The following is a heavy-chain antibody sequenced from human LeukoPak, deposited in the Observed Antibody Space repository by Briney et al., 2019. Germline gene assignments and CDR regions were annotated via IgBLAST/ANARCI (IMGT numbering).Heavy chain of an antibody. J-gene: IGHJ4*02. Sequence: GRSLRLSCAASGFTFSSYGMHGVRQAPGRGREWVAVISYDGNNKLYADSVKGRFTISRDNSKNTLYLQMNSLRAVDTAVYYCAKDHYNYIWGTYEFDHWGQGTLVTVSS. CDR3: AKDHYNYIWGTYEFDH. CDR2: ISYDGNNK. CDR1: GFTFSSYG. V-gene: IGHV3-30*18. D-gene: IGHD3-16*01.